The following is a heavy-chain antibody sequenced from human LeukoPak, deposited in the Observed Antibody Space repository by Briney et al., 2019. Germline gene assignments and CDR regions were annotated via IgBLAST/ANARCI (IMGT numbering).Heavy chain of an antibody. CDR1: GGSISSGSYY. V-gene: IGHV4-61*02. D-gene: IGHD3-10*01. J-gene: IGHJ4*02. Sequence: PSETLSLTCTVSGGSISSGSYYWSWIRQPAGKGLEWIGRIYTSGSTNYNPSLKSRVTISVDTSKNQFSLKLSSVTAADTAVYHCAREGNSVYYYGSGSSDYWGQGTLVTVSS. CDR3: AREGNSVYYYGSGSSDY. CDR2: IYTSGST.